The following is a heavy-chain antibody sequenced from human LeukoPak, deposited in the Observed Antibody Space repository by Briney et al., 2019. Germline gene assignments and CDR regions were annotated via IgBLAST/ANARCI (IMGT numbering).Heavy chain of an antibody. CDR3: ARAMLVSGFLWD. D-gene: IGHD3-22*01. Sequence: EASVKVSCKASGGTFSSYAISWVRQAPGQGLEWMGRIIPIFGTANYAQKFQGRVTITTDESTSTAYMELSSLRSEDTAVYYCARAMLVSGFLWDWGQGTLVTVSS. J-gene: IGHJ4*02. CDR1: GGTFSSYA. V-gene: IGHV1-69*05. CDR2: IIPIFGTA.